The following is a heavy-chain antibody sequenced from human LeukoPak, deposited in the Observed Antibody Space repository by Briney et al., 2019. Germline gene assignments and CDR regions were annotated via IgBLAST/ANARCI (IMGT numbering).Heavy chain of an antibody. CDR1: GGTFSSYA. D-gene: IGHD3-3*01. Sequence: ASVKVSCKASGGTFSSYAISWVRQAPGQGLEWMGGIIPIFGTANYAQKFQGRVTITADKSTSTAYMELSSLRSEDTAVYYCARGAVYYDFWSGYQTWGQGTLVTVSS. CDR2: IIPIFGTA. J-gene: IGHJ5*02. V-gene: IGHV1-69*06. CDR3: ARGAVYYDFWSGYQT.